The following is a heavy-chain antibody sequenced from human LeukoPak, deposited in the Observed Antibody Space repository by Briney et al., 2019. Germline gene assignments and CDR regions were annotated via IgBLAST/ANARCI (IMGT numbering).Heavy chain of an antibody. D-gene: IGHD2-15*01. V-gene: IGHV4-59*08. CDR2: IYYSGST. Sequence: SETLSLTCAVYGGFFSGYYWSWIRQPPGKGLEWIGYIYYSGSTIYNPSLKSRVTISLDTSKNHFSLKLSSVTAADTAVYYCARHPFATPFDYWGPGTLVTVSS. J-gene: IGHJ4*02. CDR1: GGFFSGYY. CDR3: ARHPFATPFDY.